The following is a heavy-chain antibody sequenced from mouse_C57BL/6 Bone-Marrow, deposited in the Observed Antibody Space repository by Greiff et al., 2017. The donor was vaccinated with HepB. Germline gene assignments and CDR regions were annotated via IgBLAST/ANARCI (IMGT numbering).Heavy chain of an antibody. D-gene: IGHD6-2*01. CDR2: ISNGGGST. Sequence: EVKLMESGGGLVQPGGSLKLSCAASGFTFSDYYMYWVRQTPEKRLEWVAYISNGGGSTYYPDTVKGRFTISRDNAKNTLYLQMSRLKSEDTAMYYCASQLSGAWFAYWGQGTLVTVSA. J-gene: IGHJ3*01. CDR1: GFTFSDYY. V-gene: IGHV5-12*01. CDR3: ASQLSGAWFAY.